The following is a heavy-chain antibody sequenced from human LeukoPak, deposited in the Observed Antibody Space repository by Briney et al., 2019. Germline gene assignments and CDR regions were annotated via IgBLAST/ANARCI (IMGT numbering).Heavy chain of an antibody. CDR3: ARGPGDDYWTADRYFDL. Sequence: SETLSLTCAVYGGSFSGYYWSWIRQPPGKGLEWIGEINHSGSTNYNPSLKSRVTISVDTSKNQFSLKLSSVTAADTAVYYCARGPGDDYWTADRYFDLWGRGTLVTVSS. CDR1: GGSFSGYY. J-gene: IGHJ2*01. D-gene: IGHD4-11*01. V-gene: IGHV4-34*01. CDR2: INHSGST.